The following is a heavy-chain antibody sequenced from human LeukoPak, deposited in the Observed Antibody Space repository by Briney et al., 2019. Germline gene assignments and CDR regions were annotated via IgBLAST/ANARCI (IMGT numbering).Heavy chain of an antibody. Sequence: GRSLRLSCAASGFTFSSYAMHWVRQAPGKGLEWVAVISYDGSNKYYADSVKGRFTISRDNSKNTLYLQINSMRAEDTAVYYCAGDWLSQFDYWGQGTLVTVSS. CDR3: AGDWLSQFDY. CDR2: ISYDGSNK. CDR1: GFTFSSYA. V-gene: IGHV3-30*04. J-gene: IGHJ4*02. D-gene: IGHD3-9*01.